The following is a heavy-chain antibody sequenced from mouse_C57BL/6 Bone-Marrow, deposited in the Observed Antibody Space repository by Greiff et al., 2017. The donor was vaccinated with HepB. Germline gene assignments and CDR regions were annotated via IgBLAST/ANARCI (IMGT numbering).Heavy chain of an antibody. CDR2: INPYNGGT. CDR3: ARWGLLRGY. Sequence: EVQLQESGPVLVKPGASVKMSCKASGYTFTDYYMNWVKQSHGKSLEWIGVINPYNGGTSYNQKFKGKATLTVDKSSSTAYMELNSLTSEDSAVYYCARWGLLRGYWGQGTTLTVSS. J-gene: IGHJ2*01. V-gene: IGHV1-19*01. D-gene: IGHD1-1*01. CDR1: GYTFTDYY.